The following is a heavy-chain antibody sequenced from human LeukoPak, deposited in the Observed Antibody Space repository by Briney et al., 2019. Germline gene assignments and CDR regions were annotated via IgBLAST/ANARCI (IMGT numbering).Heavy chain of an antibody. J-gene: IGHJ4*02. D-gene: IGHD6-13*01. CDR1: GLTFSSYG. CDR3: ARERDLGIAAAGY. CDR2: ISGSGGRT. Sequence: PGGTLRLSCAATGLTFSSYGMSWVRQAPGKGLEWVSAISGSGGRTYYADSVKGRFTVSRDNSKNTLYLQMNSLRAEDTAVYYCARERDLGIAAAGYWGQGTLVTVSS. V-gene: IGHV3-23*01.